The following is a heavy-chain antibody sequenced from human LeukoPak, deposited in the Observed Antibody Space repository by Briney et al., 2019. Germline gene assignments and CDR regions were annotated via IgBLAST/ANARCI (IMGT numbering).Heavy chain of an antibody. J-gene: IGHJ4*02. CDR3: ARTRNLWFGEPVDY. D-gene: IGHD3-10*01. CDR1: GFTFSDYY. CDR2: ISSSGSTI. Sequence: PGGSLRLSCAVSGFTFSDYYMSWIRQAPGKGLEWVSYISSSGSTIYYADSVKGRFTISRDNAKNSLYLQMNSLRAEDTAVCYCARTRNLWFGEPVDYWGQGTLVTVSS. V-gene: IGHV3-11*04.